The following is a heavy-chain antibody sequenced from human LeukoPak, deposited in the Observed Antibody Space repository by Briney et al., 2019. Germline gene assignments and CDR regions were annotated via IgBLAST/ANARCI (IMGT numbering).Heavy chain of an antibody. Sequence: SGPTLVKPTQTLTLTCTFSGFSLSTSGVGVGWIRQPPGKALEWLALIYWNDDKRYSPSLKSRLTITKDTSKNQVVLTMANMDPVDTVTYYCAHRRHDILTGYLNYFDYWGQGTLVTVSS. V-gene: IGHV2-5*01. J-gene: IGHJ4*02. CDR1: GFSLSTSGVG. CDR3: AHRRHDILTGYLNYFDY. D-gene: IGHD3-9*01. CDR2: IYWNDDK.